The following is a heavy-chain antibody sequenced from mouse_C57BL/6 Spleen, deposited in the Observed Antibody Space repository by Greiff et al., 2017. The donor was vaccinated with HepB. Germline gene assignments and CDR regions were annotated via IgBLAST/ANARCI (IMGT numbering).Heavy chain of an antibody. J-gene: IGHJ1*03. Sequence: EVKLMESGPGLAKPSQTLSLTCSVTGYSITSDYWNWIRQFPGNKLEYMGYISYSGSTYYNPSLKSRISITRDTSKNQYYLQLNSVTTEDTATYYCARRGYDGSGYWYFDVWGTGTTVTVSS. D-gene: IGHD1-1*01. V-gene: IGHV3-8*01. CDR2: ISYSGST. CDR1: GYSITSDY. CDR3: ARRGYDGSGYWYFDV.